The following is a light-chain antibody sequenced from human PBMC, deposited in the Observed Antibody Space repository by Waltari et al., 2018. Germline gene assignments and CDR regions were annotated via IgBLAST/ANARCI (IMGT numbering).Light chain of an antibody. V-gene: IGKV3-15*01. J-gene: IGKJ2*01. Sequence: IGMTQSPATLPVSPGEGATLSCRASHRVSSNLAWYQQKPGQAPRLLIYDVSTRAIGITARFSGSGSGTEFTLTISSLQSEDFAVYYCQQYNKWPPYTFGQGTKLEIK. CDR3: QQYNKWPPYT. CDR2: DVS. CDR1: HRVSSN.